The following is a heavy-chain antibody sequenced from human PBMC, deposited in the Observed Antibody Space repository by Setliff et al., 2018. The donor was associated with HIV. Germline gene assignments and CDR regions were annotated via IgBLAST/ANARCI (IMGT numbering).Heavy chain of an antibody. CDR3: ARDYITIFGVVSPYYYGMDV. D-gene: IGHD3-3*01. CDR1: GGTFSSYV. J-gene: IGHJ6*02. Sequence: SVKVSCKASGGTFSSYVISWVRQAPGQGPEWMGGTTPLLGTTNYAQKFQGRVTITTDEPTNTVYMELSGLRSEDTAVYYCARDYITIFGVVSPYYYGMDVWGQGTTVTVSS. CDR2: TTPLLGTT. V-gene: IGHV1-69*05.